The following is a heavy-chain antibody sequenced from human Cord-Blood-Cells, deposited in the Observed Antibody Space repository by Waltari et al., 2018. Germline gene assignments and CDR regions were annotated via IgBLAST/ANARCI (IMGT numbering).Heavy chain of an antibody. D-gene: IGHD3-16*01. Sequence: EVQLVESGGVVVQPGGSLRLSCAASGFTFDDLAMHWVRQAPGKGLEWVSLISWDGGSTYYADSVKGRFTISRDNSKNSLYLQMNSLRAEDTALYYCAKGGDLGDAFDIWGQGTMVTVSS. V-gene: IGHV3-43D*03. CDR1: GFTFDDLA. J-gene: IGHJ3*02. CDR2: ISWDGGST. CDR3: AKGGDLGDAFDI.